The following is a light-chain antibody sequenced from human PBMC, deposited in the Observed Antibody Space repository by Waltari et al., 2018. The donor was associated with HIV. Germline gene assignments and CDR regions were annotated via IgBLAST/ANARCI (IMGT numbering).Light chain of an antibody. Sequence: QSVLTQPPSASGTPGQTVTISCSGSSSNIGNDNVYWYQQLPGMTPKLLIYKNYQRPSGLPDLFAGSKSGTSASLAINGLRSEDEADYYCVGWDGSLSGYVFGAGTKVTVL. CDR1: SSNIGNDN. J-gene: IGLJ1*01. V-gene: IGLV1-47*01. CDR3: VGWDGSLSGYV. CDR2: KNY.